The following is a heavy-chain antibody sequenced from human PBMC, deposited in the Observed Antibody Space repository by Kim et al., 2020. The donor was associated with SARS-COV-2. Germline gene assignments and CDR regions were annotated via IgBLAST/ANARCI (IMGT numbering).Heavy chain of an antibody. Sequence: GGSLRLSCAASGFTVSSNYMSWVRQAPGKGLNWVSVIYSGGSTYYADSVKGRFTISRDNSKNTLYLQMNILRAEDTAVYYCARDWAQTPPLYYYGMDAGG. V-gene: IGHV3-53*01. CDR1: GFTVSSNY. J-gene: IGHJ6*01. D-gene: IGHD3-16*01. CDR3: ARDWAQTPPLYYYGMDA. CDR2: IYSGGST.